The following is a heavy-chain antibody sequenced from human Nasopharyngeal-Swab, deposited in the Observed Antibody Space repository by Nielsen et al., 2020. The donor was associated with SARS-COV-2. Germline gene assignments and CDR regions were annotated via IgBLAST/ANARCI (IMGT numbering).Heavy chain of an antibody. Sequence: SETLSLTCAVYGGSFSGYYWSWIRQPPGKGLEWIGEINHSGSTNYNPSLKSRVTISVDTSKNQFSLKLSSVTAADTAVYYCARLGSRLPTFGGVIVRGYFDYWGQGTLVTVSS. CDR1: GGSFSGYY. D-gene: IGHD3-16*02. CDR2: INHSGST. V-gene: IGHV4-34*01. CDR3: ARLGSRLPTFGGVIVRGYFDY. J-gene: IGHJ4*02.